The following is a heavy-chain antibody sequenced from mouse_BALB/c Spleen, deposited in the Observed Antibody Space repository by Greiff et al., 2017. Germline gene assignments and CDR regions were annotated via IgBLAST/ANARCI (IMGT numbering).Heavy chain of an antibody. V-gene: IGHV2-2*02. CDR1: GFSLTSYG. Sequence: VKLVESGPGLVQPSQSLSITCTVSGFSLTSYGVHWVRQSPGKGLEWLGVIWSGGSTDYNAAFISRLSISKDNSKSQVFFKMNSLQANDTAIYYCARNGGFYYGNYGEAMDYWGQGTSVTVSS. CDR3: ARNGGFYYGNYGEAMDY. CDR2: IWSGGST. D-gene: IGHD2-1*01. J-gene: IGHJ4*01.